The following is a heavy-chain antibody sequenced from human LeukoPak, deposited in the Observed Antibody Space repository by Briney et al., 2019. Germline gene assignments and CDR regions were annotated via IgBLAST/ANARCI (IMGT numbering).Heavy chain of an antibody. Sequence: SETLSLTCTVSGGSISSYYWSWIRQPPGKGLEWIGYIYYSGSTNYNPSLKSRVTISVDTSKNQFSLKLSSVTAADTAVYYCARSAGGYYFDYWGQGTLVTVSS. D-gene: IGHD3-16*01. V-gene: IGHV4-59*01. CDR2: IYYSGST. CDR1: GGSISSYY. J-gene: IGHJ4*02. CDR3: ARSAGGYYFDY.